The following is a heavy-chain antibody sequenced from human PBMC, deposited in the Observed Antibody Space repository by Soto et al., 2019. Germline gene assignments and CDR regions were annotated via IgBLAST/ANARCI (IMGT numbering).Heavy chain of an antibody. Sequence: QVQLVESGGGVVQPGRSLRLSCAASGFTFSHYAMHWVRQATGKGLEWVALMSYDGSNEYYADSVKGRFTISRDNSKNTLYLQMTSLRAEDTAVYYCAKDGSHNFDYWGQGTLVTVSS. CDR3: AKDGSHNFDY. V-gene: IGHV3-30*18. J-gene: IGHJ4*02. CDR1: GFTFSHYA. CDR2: MSYDGSNE. D-gene: IGHD1-26*01.